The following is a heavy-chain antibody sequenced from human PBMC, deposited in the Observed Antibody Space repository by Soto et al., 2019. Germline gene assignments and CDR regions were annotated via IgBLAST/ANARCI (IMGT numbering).Heavy chain of an antibody. CDR2: IFYSGST. J-gene: IGHJ4*02. CDR1: GGSISSGNYY. CDR3: ARGGSGDIVVVATIDY. V-gene: IGHV4-31*03. Sequence: QVQLQESGPGLVKPSQTLSLTCTVSGGSISSGNYYWSWIRQHPGKGLEWIGYIFYSGSTYYNPSLTIRVTISIDTSNNQFSLKLSSVTAADSAVYYCARGGSGDIVVVATIDYWGQGALVTVSS. D-gene: IGHD2-15*01.